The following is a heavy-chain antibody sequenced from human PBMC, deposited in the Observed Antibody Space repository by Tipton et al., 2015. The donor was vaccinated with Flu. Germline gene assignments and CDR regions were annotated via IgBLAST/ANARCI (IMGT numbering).Heavy chain of an antibody. J-gene: IGHJ4*02. CDR3: ARLSFYDVDLKNFYFED. Sequence: TLSLTCTVSGGSVNGYFWSWIRQPPGKGLEWIGGLSYSGTTYYNPSLRSRVAISVDTSKNHFSLKLTSVTVADTAIYYCARLSFYDVDLKNFYFEDWGQGTLVTVSS. CDR2: LSYSGTT. CDR1: GGSVNGYF. D-gene: IGHD3-10*02. V-gene: IGHV4-59*05.